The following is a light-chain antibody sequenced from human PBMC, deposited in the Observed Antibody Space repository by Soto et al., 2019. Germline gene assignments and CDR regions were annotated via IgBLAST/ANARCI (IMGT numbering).Light chain of an antibody. J-gene: IGLJ1*01. CDR3: CSYAGSPYV. Sequence: QSVLTQPRSVSGFPGQSVGISCPGTNSDVGNYNYVSWYQQHPGKAPKVIIYDVNKRPSGVPDRFSGSKSGNTASLTISGLQAEDEADYYCCSYAGSPYVFGTGTKVTVL. CDR2: DVN. V-gene: IGLV2-11*01. CDR1: NSDVGNYNY.